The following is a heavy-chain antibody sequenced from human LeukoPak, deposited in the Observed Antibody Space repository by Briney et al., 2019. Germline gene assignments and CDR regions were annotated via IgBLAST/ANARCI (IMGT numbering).Heavy chain of an antibody. Sequence: GGSLRLSCAASGFTFSSYWMSWVRQAPGKGLEWVANIKQDGSEKYYVDSVKGRFTISRDNAKNSLYLQMNSLRAEDTAVYYCAREAMVRGVLFDCWGQGTLVTVSS. V-gene: IGHV3-7*01. J-gene: IGHJ4*02. CDR2: IKQDGSEK. CDR1: GFTFSSYW. CDR3: AREAMVRGVLFDC. D-gene: IGHD3-10*01.